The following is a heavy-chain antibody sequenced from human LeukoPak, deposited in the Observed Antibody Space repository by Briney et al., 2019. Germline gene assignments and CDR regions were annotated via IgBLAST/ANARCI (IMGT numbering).Heavy chain of an antibody. CDR1: GGSISSSSYY. CDR3: ARSRKVTDPHFDY. D-gene: IGHD2-21*02. CDR2: IYYSGST. Sequence: SETLSLTCTVSGGSISSSSYYWGWIRQPPGKGLEWIGSIYYSGSTNYNPSLKSRVTISVDTSKNQFSLKLSSVTAADTAVYYCARSRKVTDPHFDYWGQGTLVTVSS. V-gene: IGHV4-39*07. J-gene: IGHJ4*02.